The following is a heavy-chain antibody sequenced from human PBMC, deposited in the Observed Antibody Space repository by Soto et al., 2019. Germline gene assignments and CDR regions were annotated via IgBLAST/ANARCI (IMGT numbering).Heavy chain of an antibody. Sequence: EVQLLESGGGLVQPGGSLRLSCAASGFTFSSYAMSWVRQAPGKGLEWVSAIGGSGGSTYYADSVKGRFTISRDNSKNTLYLQMNSLRAEDTAVYYCAKERLDTAMGDYYFDYWGQGTLVTVSS. J-gene: IGHJ4*02. CDR2: IGGSGGST. D-gene: IGHD5-18*01. CDR3: AKERLDTAMGDYYFDY. V-gene: IGHV3-23*01. CDR1: GFTFSSYA.